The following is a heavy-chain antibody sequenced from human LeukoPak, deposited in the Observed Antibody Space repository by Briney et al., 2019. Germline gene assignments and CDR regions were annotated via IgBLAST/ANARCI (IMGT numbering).Heavy chain of an antibody. V-gene: IGHV3-30*02. J-gene: IGHJ3*01. CDR1: GFTFSNYG. CDR2: IRYDGDDK. CDR3: ARESTTYRVYGLDAFDV. Sequence: SGGSLRPSCAASGFTFSNYGMHWVRQAPGKGLEWVAFIRYDGDDKFYADSVKGRFTISRDSSKNTLYLQMNSLGPEDTAVFYCARESTTYRVYGLDAFDVWGQGTVVTVSS. D-gene: IGHD5/OR15-5a*01.